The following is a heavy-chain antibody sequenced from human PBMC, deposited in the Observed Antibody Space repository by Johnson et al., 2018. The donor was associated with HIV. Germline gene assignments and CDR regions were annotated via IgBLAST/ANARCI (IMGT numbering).Heavy chain of an antibody. V-gene: IGHV3-30*04. CDR2: ISYDGSNK. Sequence: QVQLVESGGGVVQPGRSLRLSCAASGFTFSSYAMHWVRQAPGKGLEWVAVISYDGSNKFYADSVKGRFTISRDNSKNILYLQMNSLRPEDTAVYFCARDGKYSSIGPDASDIWGQGTMVTVSS. D-gene: IGHD6-13*01. CDR1: GFTFSSYA. J-gene: IGHJ3*02. CDR3: ARDGKYSSIGPDASDI.